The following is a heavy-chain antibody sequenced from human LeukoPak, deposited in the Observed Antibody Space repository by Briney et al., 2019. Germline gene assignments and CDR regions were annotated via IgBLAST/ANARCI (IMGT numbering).Heavy chain of an antibody. J-gene: IGHJ4*02. CDR3: ARQYCTSTTCYHREFDF. CDR1: GYSFTNYW. V-gene: IGHV5-51*01. CDR2: IYPGDSNT. Sequence: GESLKISCKGSGYSFTNYWIALVRQMPGTGLECMGIIYPGDSNTKYSPSFQGLVTISADKSISTAYLQWSSLKASDTSIYYCARQYCTSTTCYHREFDFWGQGTLVTVSS. D-gene: IGHD2-2*01.